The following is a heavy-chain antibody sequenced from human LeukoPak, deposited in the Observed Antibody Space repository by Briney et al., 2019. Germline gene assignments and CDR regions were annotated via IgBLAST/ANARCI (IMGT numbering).Heavy chain of an antibody. V-gene: IGHV3-21*01. Sequence: GGSLRLSCAASGFTFSSYSMNWVRRAPGKGLEWVSSISSSSSYIYYADSVKGRFTISRDNATNSLYLQMNSLRAEDTAVYYCARGYGDYPLYFDYWGQGTLVTVSS. CDR3: ARGYGDYPLYFDY. D-gene: IGHD4-17*01. CDR2: ISSSSSYI. J-gene: IGHJ4*02. CDR1: GFTFSSYS.